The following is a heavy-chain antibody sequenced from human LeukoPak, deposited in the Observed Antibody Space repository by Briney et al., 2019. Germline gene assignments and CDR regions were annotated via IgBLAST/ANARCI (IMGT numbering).Heavy chain of an antibody. J-gene: IGHJ4*02. CDR2: INAGNGNT. D-gene: IGHD6-13*01. Sequence: GASVKVSCKAFGYTFTSYAMHWVRQAPGQRLEWMGWINAGNGNTKYSQKLQGRVTITRDTSASTAYMELSSLRSEDTAVYYCARRAAAAEIDYWGQGTLVTVSS. V-gene: IGHV1-3*01. CDR3: ARRAAAAEIDY. CDR1: GYTFTSYA.